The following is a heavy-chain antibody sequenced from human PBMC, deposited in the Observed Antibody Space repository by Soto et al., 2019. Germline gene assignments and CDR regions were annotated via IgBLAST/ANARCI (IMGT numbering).Heavy chain of an antibody. CDR1: GGSISSGGYY. J-gene: IGHJ4*02. D-gene: IGHD6-6*01. Sequence: PSETLSLTCTVSGGSISSGGYYWSWIRQPPGKGLEWIGYIYYSGSTYYNPSLKSRVTISVDTSKNQFSLKLSSVTAADTAVYYCARVGSSIATRPFDYWGQGTLVTVSS. V-gene: IGHV4-30-4*01. CDR3: ARVGSSIATRPFDY. CDR2: IYYSGST.